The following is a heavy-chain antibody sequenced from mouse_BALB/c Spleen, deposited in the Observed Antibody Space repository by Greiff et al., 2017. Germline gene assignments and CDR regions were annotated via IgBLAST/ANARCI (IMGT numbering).Heavy chain of an antibody. V-gene: IGHV1S81*02. CDR2: INPSNGGT. Sequence: QVQLQQSGAELVKPGASVKLSCKASGYTFTSYYMYWVKQRPGQGLEWIGEINPSNGGTNFNEKFKSKATLTVDKSSSTAYMQLSSLTSEDSAVYYCTRGYYYGSSPWFAYWGQGTLVTVSA. D-gene: IGHD1-1*01. CDR3: TRGYYYGSSPWFAY. J-gene: IGHJ3*01. CDR1: GYTFTSYY.